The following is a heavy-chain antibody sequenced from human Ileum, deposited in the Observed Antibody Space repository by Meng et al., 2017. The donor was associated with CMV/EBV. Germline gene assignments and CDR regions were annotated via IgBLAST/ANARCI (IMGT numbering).Heavy chain of an antibody. Sequence: SGFTFSDYYMSWIRHTPGKGLEWISYISSRGTTVYNTESLRGRFTISRDNANTSLYLQMNSLRAGDTAMYYCARGPFKILRARGWFDPWGQGTLVTVSS. CDR2: ISSRGTTV. D-gene: IGHD3-9*01. V-gene: IGHV3-11*01. J-gene: IGHJ5*02. CDR3: ARGPFKILRARGWFDP. CDR1: GFTFSDYY.